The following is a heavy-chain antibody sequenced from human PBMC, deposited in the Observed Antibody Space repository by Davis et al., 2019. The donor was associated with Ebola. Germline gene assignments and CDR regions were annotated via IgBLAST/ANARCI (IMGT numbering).Heavy chain of an antibody. D-gene: IGHD6-13*01. V-gene: IGHV4-4*02. Sequence: MPSETLSLTCAVSGGSISSSNWWSWVRQPPGKGLEWIGEIYHSGSTNYNPSLKSRVTISVDKSKNQFSLKLSSVTAADTAVYYCARAAVAAAGRGYFQHWGQGTLVTVSS. CDR3: ARAAVAAAGRGYFQH. CDR1: GGSISSSNW. J-gene: IGHJ1*01. CDR2: IYHSGST.